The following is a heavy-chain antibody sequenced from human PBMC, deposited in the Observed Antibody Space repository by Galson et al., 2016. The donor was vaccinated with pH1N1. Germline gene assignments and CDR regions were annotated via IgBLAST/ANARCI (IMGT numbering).Heavy chain of an antibody. CDR3: ARGDYVGYFVDQ. J-gene: IGHJ4*02. CDR1: GFTFSDYW. D-gene: IGHD4-23*01. CDR2: IKQDGSQK. V-gene: IGHV3-7*04. Sequence: SLRLSCAASGFTFSDYWMAWVRQAPGKGLEWVANIKQDGSQKYYVDSVKGRSTISRDNAKNSLYLHMNSLRADDTAVYYCARGDYVGYFVDQWGQGTLVAVSS.